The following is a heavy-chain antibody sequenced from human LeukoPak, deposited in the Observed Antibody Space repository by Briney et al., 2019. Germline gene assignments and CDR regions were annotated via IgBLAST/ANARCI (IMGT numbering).Heavy chain of an antibody. J-gene: IGHJ6*03. CDR3: ARDSLGDYYYYMDV. V-gene: IGHV4-39*07. Sequence: TASETLSLTCTVSGGSISSSSYYWGWIRQPPGKGLEWIGSIYYSGSTYYNPSLKSRVTISVDTSKNQFSLKLSSVTAADTAVYYCARDSLGDYYYYMDVWGKGTTVTVSS. CDR2: IYYSGST. CDR1: GGSISSSSYY.